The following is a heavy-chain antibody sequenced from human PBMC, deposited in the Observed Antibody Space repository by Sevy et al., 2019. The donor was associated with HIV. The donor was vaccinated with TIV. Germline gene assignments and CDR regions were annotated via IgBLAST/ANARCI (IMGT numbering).Heavy chain of an antibody. J-gene: IGHJ5*02. CDR3: ARGRHMVRGGDNWFDP. V-gene: IGHV1-8*01. Sequence: ASVKVSCKASGYTFTSYDINWVRQATGQGLEWMGGMNPNSGNTGYAQKFQGRVTMTRNTSISTAYMELSSLRSEDTAVYYCARGRHMVRGGDNWFDPWGQGTLVTVSS. CDR2: MNPNSGNT. D-gene: IGHD3-10*01. CDR1: GYTFTSYD.